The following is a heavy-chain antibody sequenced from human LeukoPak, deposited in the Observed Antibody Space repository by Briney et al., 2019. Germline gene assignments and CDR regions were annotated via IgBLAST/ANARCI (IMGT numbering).Heavy chain of an antibody. Sequence: SQTLSLTCGISGDSVSSNSAAWNWIRQSPSRGLEWLGRTYYRSKWYYDYAVSVKSRITINPDTSKNQFSLQLNSVTPEDTAVYYCARESGTIAAAGPFDYWGQGTLVTVSS. J-gene: IGHJ4*02. CDR2: TYYRSKWYY. D-gene: IGHD6-13*01. CDR1: GDSVSSNSAA. CDR3: ARESGTIAAAGPFDY. V-gene: IGHV6-1*01.